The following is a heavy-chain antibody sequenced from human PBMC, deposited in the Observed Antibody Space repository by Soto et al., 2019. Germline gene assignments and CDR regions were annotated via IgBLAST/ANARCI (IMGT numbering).Heavy chain of an antibody. Sequence: EVQLLESGGGLVQPGGSLRLSCAASGFTFSSYAMSWVRQAPGKGLEWVSSITGSAGSTYYADSVKGRFTISRDNSKNTLYLQMNSRRVEDTAVYYCAKDRNRWLRFDLGYWGQGTLVTVSS. D-gene: IGHD5-12*01. CDR2: ITGSAGST. J-gene: IGHJ4*02. CDR3: AKDRNRWLRFDLGY. V-gene: IGHV3-23*01. CDR1: GFTFSSYA.